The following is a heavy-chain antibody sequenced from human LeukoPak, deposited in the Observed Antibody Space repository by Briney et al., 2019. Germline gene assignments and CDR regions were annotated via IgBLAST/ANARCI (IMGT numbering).Heavy chain of an antibody. CDR1: VVSTSVYY. Sequence: PSETLSLTCTVSVVSTSVYYWSSSRQSPGKGLEWIAYVYSSGSTNYNPSLYSRVTISLDTSKNQFSLKVSSVTAADTAVYFCAGSGTLYGGAFDIWGQGTMVTVSS. D-gene: IGHD4-23*01. CDR3: AGSGTLYGGAFDI. CDR2: VYSSGST. J-gene: IGHJ3*02. V-gene: IGHV4-59*08.